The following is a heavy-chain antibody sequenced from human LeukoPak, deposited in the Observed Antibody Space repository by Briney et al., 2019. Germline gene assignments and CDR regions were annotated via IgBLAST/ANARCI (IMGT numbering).Heavy chain of an antibody. D-gene: IGHD3-10*01. CDR3: ARKGSVTDYYFDF. CDR2: ISDGGAAK. V-gene: IGHV3-23*01. Sequence: PGGSLRLSCTASGFTFNNYAMRWVRQAPGKGLEWVSSISDGGAAKDYADSVKGRFTISRDNSENTLYLKMNSLRAADTAEYYCARKGSVTDYYFDFWGQGTLVTVSS. CDR1: GFTFNNYA. J-gene: IGHJ4*02.